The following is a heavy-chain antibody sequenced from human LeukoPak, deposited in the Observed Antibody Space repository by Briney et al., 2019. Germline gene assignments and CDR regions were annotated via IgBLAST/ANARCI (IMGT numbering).Heavy chain of an antibody. Sequence: GGSLRLSCAASGFDFSSYGMHWVRQAPGKGLEWVAVISYDGSNKYYADSVKGRFTISRDNSKNTLYLQMNSLRAEDTAVYYCARDTRYYYDSSGYVLDYWAREPWSPSPQ. J-gene: IGHJ4*02. CDR1: GFDFSSYG. D-gene: IGHD3-22*01. CDR3: ARDTRYYYDSSGYVLDY. CDR2: ISYDGSNK. V-gene: IGHV3-30*19.